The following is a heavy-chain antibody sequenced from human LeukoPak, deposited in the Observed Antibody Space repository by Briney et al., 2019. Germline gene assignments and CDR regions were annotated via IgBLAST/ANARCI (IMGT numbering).Heavy chain of an antibody. CDR2: IISDGSST. J-gene: IGHJ4*02. D-gene: IGHD3-22*01. V-gene: IGHV3-74*01. Sequence: PGGSLRLSCAASGFTFSSYWMHWVRQAPGKGLVWVSRIISDGSSTSYADSVKGRFTISRDNAKNTLYLQMNSLRAEDTAVYYCAREDSMIVAVDYWGQGTLVTVSS. CDR1: GFTFSSYW. CDR3: AREDSMIVAVDY.